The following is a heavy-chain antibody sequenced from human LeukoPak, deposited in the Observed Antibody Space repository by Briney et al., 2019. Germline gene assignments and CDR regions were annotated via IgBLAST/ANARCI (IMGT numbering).Heavy chain of an antibody. CDR1: GYTFTSYG. D-gene: IGHD2-2*01. J-gene: IGHJ6*03. V-gene: IGHV1-18*01. Sequence: ASVKVSCKASGYTFTSYGISWVRQAPGQGLEWMGWISAYNGNTNYAQKLQGRVTMTTDTSTSTAYMELRSLRSDDAAVYYRARVVPAAFNYYYYYMDVWGKGTTVTVSS. CDR3: ARVVPAAFNYYYYYMDV. CDR2: ISAYNGNT.